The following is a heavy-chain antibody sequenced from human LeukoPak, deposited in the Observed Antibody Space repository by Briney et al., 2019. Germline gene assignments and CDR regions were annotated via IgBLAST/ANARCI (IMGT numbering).Heavy chain of an antibody. V-gene: IGHV1-2*04. J-gene: IGHJ6*02. CDR1: GYTFTGYY. CDR3: ARDWAVAGTRGYYYYGMDV. CDR2: INPNSGGT. D-gene: IGHD6-19*01. Sequence: ASVKVSCKASGYTFTGYYMHWVRQAPGQGLEWMGWINPNSGGTNYAQKFQGWVTMTRDTSISTAYMELSRLRSDDTAVYYCARDWAVAGTRGYYYYGMDVWGQGTTVTVSS.